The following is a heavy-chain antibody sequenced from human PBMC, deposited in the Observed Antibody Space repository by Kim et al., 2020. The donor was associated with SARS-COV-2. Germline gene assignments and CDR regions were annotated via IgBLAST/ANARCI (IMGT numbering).Heavy chain of an antibody. CDR2: INAGNGRT. J-gene: IGHJ6*02. Sequence: ASVKVSCKASGYTFTSYAIHWVRQAPGQRLEWMGWINAGNGRTKFSRKFQGRITMTRDTSVNIASMGLSSLRSEDTAVYYCARVYLNSTYGYFAMDVWGQGTTVTVSS. V-gene: IGHV1-3*01. CDR3: ARVYLNSTYGYFAMDV. D-gene: IGHD4-17*01. CDR1: GYTFTSYA.